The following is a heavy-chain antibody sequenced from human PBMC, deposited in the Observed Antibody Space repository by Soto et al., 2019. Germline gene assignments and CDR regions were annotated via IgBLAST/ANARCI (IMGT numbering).Heavy chain of an antibody. V-gene: IGHV3-48*02. CDR2: ISSRSTTM. J-gene: IGHJ6*04. CDR3: AKDGGSFYYYGMDV. Sequence: PGGSLRLSCAASGFTFSSYSMYWVRQAPGKGLEWISEISSRSTTMYYADSVKGRFTISRDNAKNSLYLQMDSLRDEDTAVYYCAKDGGSFYYYGMDVWGKGTTVTVSS. CDR1: GFTFSSYS. D-gene: IGHD3-10*01.